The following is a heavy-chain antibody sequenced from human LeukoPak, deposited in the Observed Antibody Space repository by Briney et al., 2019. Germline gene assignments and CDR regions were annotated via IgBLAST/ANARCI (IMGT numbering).Heavy chain of an antibody. V-gene: IGHV4-59*08. D-gene: IGHD5-24*01. CDR2: VYHSGST. CDR3: ARRMGGLATITGAFDV. J-gene: IGHJ3*01. Sequence: SETLSLTCSVSGGSIISYYWAWIRQSPGKGLEWIGYVYHSGSTNYNPSLKSRVTISVDSSKNQFSLKLTSVTAADTAVYYCARRMGGLATITGAFDVWGQGTMVTVSS. CDR1: GGSIISYY.